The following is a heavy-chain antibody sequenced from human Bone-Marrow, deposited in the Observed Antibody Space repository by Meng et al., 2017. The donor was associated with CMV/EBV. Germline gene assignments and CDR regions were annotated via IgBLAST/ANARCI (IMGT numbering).Heavy chain of an antibody. CDR1: GFTFSSYG. V-gene: IGHV3-30*02. D-gene: IGHD5-18*01. Sequence: GGSLRLSCAASGFTFSSYGMHWVRQAPGKGLEWVAFIRYDGSNKYYADSVKGRFTISRDNSKNTLYLQMNSLRAEDTAVYYCAKVALTWIQLWLKPGYYYGMDVWGQGTTVTVSS. CDR2: IRYDGSNK. CDR3: AKVALTWIQLWLKPGYYYGMDV. J-gene: IGHJ6*02.